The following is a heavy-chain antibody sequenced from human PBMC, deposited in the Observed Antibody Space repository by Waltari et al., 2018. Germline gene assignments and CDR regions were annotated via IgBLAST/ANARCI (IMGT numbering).Heavy chain of an antibody. Sequence: QLQLVESGGGLVKPGGSLSLSCAASGFPFSYYYMHWIRQAPGKGLEWISYVSPTGTYTHYADSVKGRFSLSRDNAKNSLHLQMNSLRAEDTAVYYCARDFDTSGWFDPWGQGTLVTVSS. V-gene: IGHV3-11*06. CDR1: GFPFSYYY. CDR2: VSPTGTYT. D-gene: IGHD3-22*01. CDR3: ARDFDTSGWFDP. J-gene: IGHJ5*02.